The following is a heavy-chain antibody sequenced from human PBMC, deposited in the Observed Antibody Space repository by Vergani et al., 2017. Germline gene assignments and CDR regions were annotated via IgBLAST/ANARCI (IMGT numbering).Heavy chain of an antibody. J-gene: IGHJ4*02. CDR3: ARMGSSGYYADFDY. Sequence: QVTLRESGPALVKPTQTLTLTCTFSGFSLSTSGMCVSWIRQPPGKALEWLARIDWDDDKYYSTSLKTRLTISKDTSKNQVVLTMTNMDPVATATYYCARMGSSGYYADFDYWGQGTLVTVSS. CDR1: GFSLSTSGMC. V-gene: IGHV2-70*15. D-gene: IGHD3-22*01. CDR2: IDWDDDK.